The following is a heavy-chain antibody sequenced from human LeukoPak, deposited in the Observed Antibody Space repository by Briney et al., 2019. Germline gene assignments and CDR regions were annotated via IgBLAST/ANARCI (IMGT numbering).Heavy chain of an antibody. D-gene: IGHD7-27*01. CDR1: GFTFSSYG. J-gene: IGHJ4*02. CDR3: AKALGFDY. Sequence: GRSLRLSCAASGFTFSSYGMHWVRQAPGKGLEWVAVISHDGSNKYYADSVKGRFTISRDNSKNTLYLQMNSLRAEDTAVYYCAKALGFDYWGQGTLVTVSS. V-gene: IGHV3-30*18. CDR2: ISHDGSNK.